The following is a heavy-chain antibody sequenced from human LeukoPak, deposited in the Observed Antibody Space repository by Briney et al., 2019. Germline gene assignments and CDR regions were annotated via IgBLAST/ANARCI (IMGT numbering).Heavy chain of an antibody. CDR3: ARSVFDY. CDR2: ISSSSSTI. J-gene: IGHJ4*02. D-gene: IGHD2-8*01. Sequence: GGSLRLSCAASGFTFSNFGMNWVRQAPGKGLEWVSYISSSSSTIYYADSVKGRFTISRDNAKNSLYLQMNSLRAEDTAVYYCARSVFDYWGQGTLVTVSS. CDR1: GFTFSNFG. V-gene: IGHV3-48*01.